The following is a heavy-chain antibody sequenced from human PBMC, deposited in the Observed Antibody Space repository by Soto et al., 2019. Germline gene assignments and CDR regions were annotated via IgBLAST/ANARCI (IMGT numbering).Heavy chain of an antibody. D-gene: IGHD6-25*01. CDR2: INTGNGNT. V-gene: IGHV1-3*04. J-gene: IGHJ4*02. CDR3: ASRPGLDERPFVF. CDR1: GYTFTNYP. Sequence: SVKVSCKAAGYTFTNYPMYWVRQAPGQRLEWVGWINTGNGNTRYSQNFQGRVTITRDTAASTVYMELGSLRSEDTALYYCASRPGLDERPFVFWGQGPPVTVSS.